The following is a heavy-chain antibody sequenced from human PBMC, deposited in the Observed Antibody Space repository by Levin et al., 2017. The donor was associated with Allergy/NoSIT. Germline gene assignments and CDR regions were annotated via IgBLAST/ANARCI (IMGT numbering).Heavy chain of an antibody. CDR1: GGSISSSSYY. D-gene: IGHD3-16*01. Sequence: SETLSLTCTVSGGSISSSSYYWGWIRQPPGKGLEWIGSIYYSGSTYYNPSLKSRVTISVDTSKNQFSLKLSSVTAADTAVYYCARAPRSRFGWSRAYYFDYWGQGTLVTVSS. CDR2: IYYSGST. V-gene: IGHV4-39*07. CDR3: ARAPRSRFGWSRAYYFDY. J-gene: IGHJ4*02.